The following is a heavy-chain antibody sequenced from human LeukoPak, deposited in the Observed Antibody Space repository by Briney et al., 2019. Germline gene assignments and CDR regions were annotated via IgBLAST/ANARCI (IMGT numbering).Heavy chain of an antibody. CDR3: AKGRYYDAVRSSSDY. V-gene: IGHV3-23*01. CDR1: GFTFSGYA. CDR2: ISGSGGST. J-gene: IGHJ4*02. Sequence: GGSLRLSCAASGFTFSGYAMSWVRQAPGKGLEWVSAISGSGGSTYYADSVKGRFTISRDNSKNTLYLQMNSLRAEDTAVYYCAKGRYYDAVRSSSDYWGQGTLVTVSS. D-gene: IGHD1-26*01.